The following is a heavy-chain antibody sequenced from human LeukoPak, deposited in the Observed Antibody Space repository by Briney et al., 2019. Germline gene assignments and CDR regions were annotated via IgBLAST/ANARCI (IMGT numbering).Heavy chain of an antibody. V-gene: IGHV1-2*02. CDR1: GYTFTGYY. Sequence: ASVKVSCKASGYTFTGYYMHGVRQAPGQGLEWMGWINPNSGGTNYAQKFQGRVTMTRDTSISTAYMELSRLRSDDTAVYYCARDDYLWGTYDYWGQGTLVTVSS. CDR3: ARDDYLWGTYDY. CDR2: INPNSGGT. J-gene: IGHJ4*02. D-gene: IGHD3-16*01.